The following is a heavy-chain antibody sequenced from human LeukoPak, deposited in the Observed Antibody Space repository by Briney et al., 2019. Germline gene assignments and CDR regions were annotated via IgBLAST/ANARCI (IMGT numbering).Heavy chain of an antibody. D-gene: IGHD6-6*01. J-gene: IGHJ4*02. CDR1: GFTFSSYW. CDR2: INSDGSST. CDR3: ARGTGSYILDY. Sequence: PGGSLRLSCAASGFTFSSYWMHWVRQAPGKGLVWVSRINSDGSSTSYADSVKGRFTISRDNAKNTLYLQMNSLRAEDTAVYYCARGTGSYILDYWGQGTLVTVSS. V-gene: IGHV3-74*01.